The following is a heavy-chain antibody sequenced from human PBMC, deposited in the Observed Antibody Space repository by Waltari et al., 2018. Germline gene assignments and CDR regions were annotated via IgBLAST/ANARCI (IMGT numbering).Heavy chain of an antibody. V-gene: IGHV1-8*03. CDR3: ARGLVYYGSGSYLFDP. J-gene: IGHJ5*02. CDR1: GYTFTSYD. Sequence: QVQLVQSGAEVKKPGASVKVSCKASGYTFTSYDINWVRQATGQGLEWMGWGNPNSGNAGYAQKFQGRVTITRNTSISTAYMELSSLRSEDTAVYYCARGLVYYGSGSYLFDPWGQGTLVTVSS. CDR2: GNPNSGNA. D-gene: IGHD3-10*01.